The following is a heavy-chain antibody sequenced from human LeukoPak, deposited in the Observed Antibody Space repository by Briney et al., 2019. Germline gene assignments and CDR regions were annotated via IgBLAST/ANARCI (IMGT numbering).Heavy chain of an antibody. D-gene: IGHD1-20*01. Sequence: SETLSLTCTVSGGSISSYYWSWIRQPPGKGLEWIGYIYYSGSTNYSPSLKSRVTISVDTSKNQFSLKLSSVTAADTAVYYCATRITGTAGRMDVWGQGTTVTVSS. J-gene: IGHJ6*02. CDR2: IYYSGST. CDR1: GGSISSYY. V-gene: IGHV4-59*08. CDR3: ATRITGTAGRMDV.